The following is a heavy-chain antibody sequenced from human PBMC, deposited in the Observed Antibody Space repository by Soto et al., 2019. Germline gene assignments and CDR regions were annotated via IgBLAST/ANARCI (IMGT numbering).Heavy chain of an antibody. D-gene: IGHD3-22*01. CDR1: GGSISSGGYY. CDR3: AMGDDSSGLGRKH. J-gene: IGHJ4*02. CDR2: IYYSGST. Sequence: QVQLQESGPGLVKPSQTLTLTCTVSGGSISSGGYYWSWIRQHPGKGLEWIGYIYYSGSTYYNPSLKSRVTISVDTSKNQFSLKLSSVTAADTAVYYCAMGDDSSGLGRKHWGQGTLVTVSS. V-gene: IGHV4-31*03.